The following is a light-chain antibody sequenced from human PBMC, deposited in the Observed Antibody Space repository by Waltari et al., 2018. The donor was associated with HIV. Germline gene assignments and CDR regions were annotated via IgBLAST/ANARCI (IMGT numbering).Light chain of an antibody. Sequence: QSALTQPRSVSGSPGQSVTISCTGTSSDVGLYKYVSWYQQHPGKVPTLLIYVLNNRPSGVPDVCSGSKSVTTASLTIAGSQAEEEAFYYCCSYAGSYTRIFGGGTKLTVL. CDR3: CSYAGSYTRI. V-gene: IGLV2-11*01. CDR1: SSDVGLYKY. J-gene: IGLJ2*01. CDR2: VLN.